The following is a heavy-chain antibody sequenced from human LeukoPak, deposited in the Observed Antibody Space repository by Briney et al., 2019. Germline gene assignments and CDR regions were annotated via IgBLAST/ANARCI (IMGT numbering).Heavy chain of an antibody. CDR2: INHSGST. D-gene: IGHD2-21*01. J-gene: IGHJ4*02. Sequence: PSETLSLTCAVYGGSFSGYYWSWIRQPPGKGLEWIGEINHSGSTNYNPSLKSRVTISVDTSKNQCSLKLSSVTAADTAVYYCARGRGGYSYPFDYWGQGTLVTVSS. CDR1: GGSFSGYY. V-gene: IGHV4-34*01. CDR3: ARGRGGYSYPFDY.